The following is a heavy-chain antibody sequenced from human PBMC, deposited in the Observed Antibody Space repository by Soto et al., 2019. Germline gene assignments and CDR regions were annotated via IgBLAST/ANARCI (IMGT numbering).Heavy chain of an antibody. CDR1: GFSFEDYA. CDR3: ATDSNIGEFQYSMDA. D-gene: IGHD3-10*01. Sequence: GGSLRLSCAASGFSFEDYAMHWVRQAPGKGLEWVSGLSWKSGGIGYADSVKGRFTISRDNAKNSLYLQMNSLRAEDTALYYCATDSNIGEFQYSMDAWGHGKTVTVSS. CDR2: LSWKSGGI. J-gene: IGHJ6*01. V-gene: IGHV3-9*01.